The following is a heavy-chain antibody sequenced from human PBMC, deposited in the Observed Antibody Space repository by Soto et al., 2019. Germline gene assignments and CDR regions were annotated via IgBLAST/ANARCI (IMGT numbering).Heavy chain of an antibody. CDR1: GGSISSYY. V-gene: IGHV4-59*01. CDR3: ARVKSGYAFYYYYYMDV. D-gene: IGHD5-12*01. Sequence: QVQLQESGPGLVKPSETLSLTCTVSGGSISSYYWSWIRQPPGKGLEWIGYIYYSGSTNYNPSLKSRVTISVDTSKNQFSLKLSSVTAADTAVYYCARVKSGYAFYYYYYMDVWGKGTTVTVSS. J-gene: IGHJ6*03. CDR2: IYYSGST.